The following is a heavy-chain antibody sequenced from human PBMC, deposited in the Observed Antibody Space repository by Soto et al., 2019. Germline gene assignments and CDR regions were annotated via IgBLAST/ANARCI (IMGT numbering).Heavy chain of an antibody. CDR1: CYTFNFDG. CDR3: ARIRVSSGPEHTHLDS. J-gene: IGHJ4*02. Sequence: ASVKVSCKASCYTFNFDGITWVRQAPGQGLEWMGWISGFNGNTNYAADLQGRVTMTTDTSTSTAYMELRGLRSDDTAVYYCARIRVSSGPEHTHLDSWGKGTMVTVS. V-gene: IGHV1-18*01. CDR2: ISGFNGNT.